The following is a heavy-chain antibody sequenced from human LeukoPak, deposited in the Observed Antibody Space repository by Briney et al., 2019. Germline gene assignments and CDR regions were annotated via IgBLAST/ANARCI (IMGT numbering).Heavy chain of an antibody. CDR2: ISYDGSNK. CDR1: GFTFSSYG. D-gene: IGHD3-9*01. CDR3: ARVTVTIFTRNLHFDY. V-gene: IGHV3-30*03. J-gene: IGHJ4*02. Sequence: TGGSLRLSCAASGFTFSSYGMHWVRQAPGKGLEWVAVISYDGSNKYYADSVKGRFTISRDNAKNSLYLQMNSLRAEDTAVYYCARVTVTIFTRNLHFDYWGQGTLVTVSS.